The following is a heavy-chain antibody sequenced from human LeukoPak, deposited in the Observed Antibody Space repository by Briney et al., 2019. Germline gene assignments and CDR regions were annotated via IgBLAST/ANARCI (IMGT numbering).Heavy chain of an antibody. Sequence: GGSLRLSCAASGFTFSSYSMNWVRQAPGKGLEWVSAISGDSRYIYYADSVRGRFTVSRDNAENSLYLQMHSLRVEDTAVYYCARAPTVLVGYCSSSSCQADYWGQGTLVTVSS. D-gene: IGHD2-2*01. CDR2: ISGDSRYI. J-gene: IGHJ4*02. V-gene: IGHV3-21*01. CDR1: GFTFSSYS. CDR3: ARAPTVLVGYCSSSSCQADY.